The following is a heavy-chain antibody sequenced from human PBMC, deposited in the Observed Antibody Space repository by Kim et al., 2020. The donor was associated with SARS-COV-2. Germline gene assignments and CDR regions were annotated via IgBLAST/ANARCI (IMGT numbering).Heavy chain of an antibody. Sequence: ASVKVSCKASGYTFTGYYMHWVRQAPGQGLEWMGWINPNSGGTNYAQKFQGRVTMTRDTSISTAYMELSRLRSDDTAVYYCARDFDLSAAYYDYVWGSKREYYFDYWGQGTLVTVSS. CDR3: ARDFDLSAAYYDYVWGSKREYYFDY. D-gene: IGHD3-16*01. J-gene: IGHJ4*02. V-gene: IGHV1-2*02. CDR1: GYTFTGYY. CDR2: INPNSGGT.